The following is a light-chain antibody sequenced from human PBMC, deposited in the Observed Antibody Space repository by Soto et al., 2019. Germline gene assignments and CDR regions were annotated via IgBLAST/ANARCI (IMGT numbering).Light chain of an antibody. CDR1: QSISSY. CDR3: QQSYSTPT. CDR2: AAS. V-gene: IGKV1-39*01. Sequence: DIQMTQSPSSMSASVGDRVTITCRASQSISSYLNWYQQKPGKDPKLLFYAASSLQSGVPSMFSGSGSGTDFTLTISSLQPEDFATYYCQQSYSTPTFDQGTKLEIK. J-gene: IGKJ2*01.